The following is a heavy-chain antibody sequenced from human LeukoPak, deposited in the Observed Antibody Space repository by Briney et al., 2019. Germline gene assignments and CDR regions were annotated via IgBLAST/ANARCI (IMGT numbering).Heavy chain of an antibody. D-gene: IGHD5-18*01. V-gene: IGHV3-72*01. CDR3: SIADTAMAAGY. CDR2: ARNKANSYTT. J-gene: IGHJ4*02. CDR1: GFTFSGHY. Sequence: GGSLRLSCAASGFTFSGHYMDWVRQAPGKGLEWVGRARNKANSYTTEYAASVKGRFTISRDDSKNSLYLQMNNLKTEDTAVYYCSIADTAMAAGYWGQGTLVTVSS.